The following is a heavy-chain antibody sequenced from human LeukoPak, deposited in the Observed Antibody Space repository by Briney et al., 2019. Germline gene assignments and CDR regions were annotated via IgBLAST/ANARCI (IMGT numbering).Heavy chain of an antibody. CDR2: INPNSGGT. D-gene: IGHD1-14*01. CDR3: ARPPGGAASDAFDI. V-gene: IGHV1-2*02. Sequence: ASVKVSCKASGYTFTSYAMNWVRQAPGQGLEWMGWINPNSGGTNYAQKFQGRVTMTRDTSISTAYMELSRLRSDDTAVYYCARPPGGAASDAFDIWGQGTMVTVSS. J-gene: IGHJ3*02. CDR1: GYTFTSYA.